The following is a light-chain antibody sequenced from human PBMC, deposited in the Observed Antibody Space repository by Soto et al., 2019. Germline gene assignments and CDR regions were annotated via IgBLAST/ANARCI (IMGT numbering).Light chain of an antibody. CDR2: GAS. CDR1: QSVSSSY. J-gene: IGKJ1*01. V-gene: IGKV3-20*01. CDR3: QQYNNWLWT. Sequence: EIVLTQSPGTLSLSPGERATLSCRASQSVSSSYLAWYQHKPGQAPRLLIYGASSRATGIPDRFSGSGSGTDFTLTISSLQSEDFAVYYCQQYNNWLWTFGQGTKVEIK.